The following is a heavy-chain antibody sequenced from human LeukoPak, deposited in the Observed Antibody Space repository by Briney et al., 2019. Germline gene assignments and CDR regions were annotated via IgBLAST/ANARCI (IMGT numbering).Heavy chain of an antibody. CDR3: ASMKERVAGDGMDV. CDR2: MNPNSGNT. CDR1: GYTFTSYD. V-gene: IGHV1-8*01. D-gene: IGHD6-19*01. Sequence: ASVKVSCKASGYTFTSYDINWVRQATGQGLEWMGWMNPNSGNTGYAQKFQGRVTMTRDTSISTAYMELSSLRSEDTAVYYCASMKERVAGDGMDVWGQGTTVTVSS. J-gene: IGHJ6*02.